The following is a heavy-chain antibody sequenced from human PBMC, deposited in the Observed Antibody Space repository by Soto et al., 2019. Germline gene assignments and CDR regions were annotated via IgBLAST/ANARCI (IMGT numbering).Heavy chain of an antibody. D-gene: IGHD4-4*01. J-gene: IGHJ6*02. Sequence: QVQLVESGGGVVQPGRSLRLSCAASGFTFSNYGMHWVRQAPGKGLEWVAVIWYDGSNKYYADSVKGRFTISRDNSKNTLDLQMNSLRGEDTAVYYCARERPTTVTPYGMDVWGQGTTVTVSS. V-gene: IGHV3-33*01. CDR1: GFTFSNYG. CDR3: ARERPTTVTPYGMDV. CDR2: IWYDGSNK.